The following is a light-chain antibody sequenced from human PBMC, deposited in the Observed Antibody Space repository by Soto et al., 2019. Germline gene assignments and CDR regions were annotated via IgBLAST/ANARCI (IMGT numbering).Light chain of an antibody. J-gene: IGLJ3*02. CDR1: SSDVGGYNY. CDR3: SSYTSSSTHWV. CDR2: EVS. Sequence: QSALTQPASVSGSTGQSITISCTGTSSDVGGYNYVSWYQQHPGKAPKLMIYEVSNRPSGVSNRFSGSKSGNTASLTISGLLAEDEADYYCSSYTSSSTHWVFGGGTKLTVL. V-gene: IGLV2-14*01.